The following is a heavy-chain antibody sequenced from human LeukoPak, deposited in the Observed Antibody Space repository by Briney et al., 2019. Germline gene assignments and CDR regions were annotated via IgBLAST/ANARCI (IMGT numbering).Heavy chain of an antibody. Sequence: SSETLSLTCAVYGGSFSGYYWSWIRQPTGKGLEWIGETNHSGSPNYNPSLKSRVTISIDTSKNQFSLKLSPVTAADTAVYYCARDLSDYYGSGSYRPIDAFDIWGQGTMVTVSS. CDR2: TNHSGSP. V-gene: IGHV4-34*01. J-gene: IGHJ3*02. CDR1: GGSFSGYY. CDR3: ARDLSDYYGSGSYRPIDAFDI. D-gene: IGHD3-10*01.